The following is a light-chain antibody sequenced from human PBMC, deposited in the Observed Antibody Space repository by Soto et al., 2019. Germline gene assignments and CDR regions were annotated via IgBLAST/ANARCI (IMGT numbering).Light chain of an antibody. J-gene: IGLJ1*01. CDR1: SNDVGAHNY. V-gene: IGLV2-11*01. CDR2: DVN. CDR3: GSYGVISV. Sequence: QSALTQPRSVSGFPGQSVTISCTGTSNDVGAHNYVSWYQQHPGKAPKLMIYDVNKRPSGVPDRFSGSKSGNTASLTISGLQAEDEADYYCGSYGVISVFGTGTKLTVL.